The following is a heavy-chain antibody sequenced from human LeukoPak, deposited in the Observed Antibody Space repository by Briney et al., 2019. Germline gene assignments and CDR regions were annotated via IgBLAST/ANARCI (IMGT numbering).Heavy chain of an antibody. CDR3: ARLDYDSSGYYYYYYGMDV. J-gene: IGHJ6*02. CDR1: GFIFSNYG. D-gene: IGHD3-22*01. Sequence: GGSLRLSCAASGFIFSNYGMHWVRQAPGKGLEWVAVIWYDGSNKYYADSVKGRFTISRDNSKNTLYLQMNSLRAEDTAVYYCARLDYDSSGYYYYYYGMDVWGQGTTVTVSS. CDR2: IWYDGSNK. V-gene: IGHV3-33*08.